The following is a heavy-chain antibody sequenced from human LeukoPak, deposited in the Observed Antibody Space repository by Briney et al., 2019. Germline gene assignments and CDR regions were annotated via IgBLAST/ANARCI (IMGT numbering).Heavy chain of an antibody. CDR1: GFTFDDYA. Sequence: PGGSLRLSCAASGFTFDDYAMHWVWQAPGKGLEWVSGISWNSGSIGYADSVKGRFTISRDIAKNSLYLQMNSLRAEDTALYYCAKVTGPPYEYVWGSYRYTGGAFDYWGQGTLVTVSS. CDR2: ISWNSGSI. J-gene: IGHJ4*02. V-gene: IGHV3-9*01. CDR3: AKVTGPPYEYVWGSYRYTGGAFDY. D-gene: IGHD3-16*02.